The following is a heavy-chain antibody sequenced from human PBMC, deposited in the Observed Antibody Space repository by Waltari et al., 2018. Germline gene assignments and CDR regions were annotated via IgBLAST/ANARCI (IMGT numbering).Heavy chain of an antibody. CDR3: ARGLLYSGSWYFGVRNWFDP. Sequence: QVQLQQWGAGLLKPSETLSLTCAVYGGSFSGYYWSWIRQPPGKGLEWIGEINHSGSTNYNPSLKSRVTISVDTSKNQFSLKLSSVTAADTAVYYCARGLLYSGSWYFGVRNWFDPWGQGTLVTVSS. J-gene: IGHJ5*02. V-gene: IGHV4-34*01. CDR1: GGSFSGYY. CDR2: INHSGST. D-gene: IGHD6-13*01.